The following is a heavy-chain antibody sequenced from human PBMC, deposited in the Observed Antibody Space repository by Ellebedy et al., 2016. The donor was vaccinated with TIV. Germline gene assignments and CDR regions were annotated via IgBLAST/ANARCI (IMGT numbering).Heavy chain of an antibody. D-gene: IGHD3-22*01. CDR1: GYTFASYG. J-gene: IGHJ4*02. Sequence: ASVKVSCKASGYTFASYGITWVRQAPGQGLEWMGWISAHNGHTNYAQKLQGRVTMTTESSTSTAYMELRSLRSEDTAVYYCARGGYYYDSSGYLFDYWGQGTLVTVSS. CDR2: ISAHNGHT. CDR3: ARGGYYYDSSGYLFDY. V-gene: IGHV1-18*01.